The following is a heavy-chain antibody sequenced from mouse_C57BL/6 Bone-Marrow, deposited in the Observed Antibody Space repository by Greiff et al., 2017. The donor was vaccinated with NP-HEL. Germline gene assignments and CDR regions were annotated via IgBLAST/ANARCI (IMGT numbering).Heavy chain of an antibody. V-gene: IGHV1-50*01. CDR3: ARRRQLRLLDY. D-gene: IGHD3-2*02. CDR1: GYTFTSYW. J-gene: IGHJ2*01. Sequence: VQLQQPGAELVKPGASVKLSCKASGYTFTSYWMQWVKQRPGQGLEWIGEIDPSDSYTNYNQKFKGKATLTVDTSSSTAYMQLSSLTSEDSAVYYCARRRQLRLLDYWGQGTTLTVSS. CDR2: IDPSDSYT.